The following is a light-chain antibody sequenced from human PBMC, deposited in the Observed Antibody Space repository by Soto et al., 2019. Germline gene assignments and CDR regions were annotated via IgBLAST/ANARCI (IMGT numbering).Light chain of an antibody. CDR3: QQYNNWPSTWT. CDR1: QSVSSN. Sequence: IGMSQSPATLSVSQGERATLSCRASQSVSSNLAWYQQKPGQAPRLLIYAASTRATGIPARFSGSGSGTEFTLTISSLQSEDFAVYYCQQYNNWPSTWTFGQGTMADIK. CDR2: AAS. V-gene: IGKV3-15*01. J-gene: IGKJ1*01.